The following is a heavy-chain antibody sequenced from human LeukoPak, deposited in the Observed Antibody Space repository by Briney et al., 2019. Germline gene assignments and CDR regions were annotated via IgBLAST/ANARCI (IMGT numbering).Heavy chain of an antibody. CDR1: GYSFTIYW. Sequence: PGESLKISCKGSGYSFTIYWIAWVRQMPGKGLEWMGIIYPRDSDTRYSPSFQGQVTISADRSISTAYLQWSSLKASDTAMYYCARVFGYTYGYFFDDWGQGTLVTVSS. D-gene: IGHD5-18*01. V-gene: IGHV5-51*01. J-gene: IGHJ4*02. CDR3: ARVFGYTYGYFFDD. CDR2: IYPRDSDT.